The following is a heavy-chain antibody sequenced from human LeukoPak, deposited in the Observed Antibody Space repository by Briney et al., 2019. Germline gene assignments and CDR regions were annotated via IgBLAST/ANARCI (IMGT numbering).Heavy chain of an antibody. CDR2: INTNTVNP. Sequence: ASVKVSCKASGYTFTSYAMNWVRQAPGQGLEWMGWINTNTVNPTYAQGFTGRFVFSLDTSVSTAYLQISSLKAEDTAVYYCARDPVPYCSGGSCYSSWYDIWGQGTMVTVSS. J-gene: IGHJ3*02. D-gene: IGHD2-15*01. CDR3: ARDPVPYCSGGSCYSSWYDI. V-gene: IGHV7-4-1*02. CDR1: GYTFTSYA.